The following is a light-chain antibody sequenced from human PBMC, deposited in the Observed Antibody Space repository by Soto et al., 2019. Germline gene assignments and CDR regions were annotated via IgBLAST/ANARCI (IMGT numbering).Light chain of an antibody. CDR2: DAS. Sequence: DIQMTQSPSTLSASVGDRVTITCRASQNINNWIAWYQQKPGKAPKFLIYDASTLESGVPSRFSGSGFGTEFSLTISSLQPDDFATYYCQQYNSYSFGQGTKVDI. V-gene: IGKV1-5*01. J-gene: IGKJ1*01. CDR3: QQYNSYS. CDR1: QNINNW.